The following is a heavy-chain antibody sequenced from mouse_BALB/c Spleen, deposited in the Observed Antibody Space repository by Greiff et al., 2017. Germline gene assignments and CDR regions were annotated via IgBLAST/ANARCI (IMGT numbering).Heavy chain of an antibody. CDR2: ISSGGSYT. D-gene: IGHD4-1*01. Sequence: EVKLVESGGGLVKPGGSLKLSCAASGFTFSSYTMSWVRQTPEKRLEWVATISSGGSYTYYPDSVKGRFTISRDNAKNTLYLQMSSLKSEDTAMYYCTRVELTFYAMDYWGQGTSVTVSS. CDR3: TRVELTFYAMDY. J-gene: IGHJ4*01. CDR1: GFTFSSYT. V-gene: IGHV5-6-4*01.